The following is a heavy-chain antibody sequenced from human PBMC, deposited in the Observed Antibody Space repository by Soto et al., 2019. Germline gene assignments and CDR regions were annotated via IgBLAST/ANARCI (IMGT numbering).Heavy chain of an antibody. V-gene: IGHV5-51*01. J-gene: IGHJ4*02. Sequence: PGESLKISCQGSGYNFNMYWIGWVRQMPRKGLEWMGIINPDDSETRYSPSFLGQVTISADKSISTAYLQWSSLEASDTAMYYCARQEPPRYCSSPTCFAPFDYWGQGALVTVSS. CDR1: GYNFNMYW. D-gene: IGHD2-15*01. CDR2: INPDDSET. CDR3: ARQEPPRYCSSPTCFAPFDY.